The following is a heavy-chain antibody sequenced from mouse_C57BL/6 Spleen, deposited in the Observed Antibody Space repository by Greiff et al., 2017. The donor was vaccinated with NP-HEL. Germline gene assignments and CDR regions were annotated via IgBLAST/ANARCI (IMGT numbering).Heavy chain of an antibody. D-gene: IGHD2-4*01. CDR1: GYTFTSYW. V-gene: IGHV1-64*01. CDR3: ARGYYDYSFDY. CDR2: IHPNSGST. Sequence: VQLQQSGAELVKPGASVKLSCKASGYTFTSYWMHWVKQRPGQGLEWIGMIHPNSGSTNYNEKFKSKATLTVDKSSSTAYMQLSSLTSEDSAVYYCARGYYDYSFDYWGQGTTLTVSS. J-gene: IGHJ2*01.